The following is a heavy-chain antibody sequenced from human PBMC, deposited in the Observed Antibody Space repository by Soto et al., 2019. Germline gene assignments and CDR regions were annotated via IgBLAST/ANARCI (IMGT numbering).Heavy chain of an antibody. CDR2: ISRCGGST. V-gene: IGHV3-23*01. J-gene: IGHJ1*01. Sequence: GGSLRLSCEASGFNFKKFAMGWVRQAPGEGLEWVSGISRCGGSTFYADSVKGRFSLARDDSKNTLSLQLNSLRVEDTAHYYCAKADGEQWLIPHLDNWGQGTQVTVSS. D-gene: IGHD6-19*01. CDR1: GFNFKKFA. CDR3: AKADGEQWLIPHLDN.